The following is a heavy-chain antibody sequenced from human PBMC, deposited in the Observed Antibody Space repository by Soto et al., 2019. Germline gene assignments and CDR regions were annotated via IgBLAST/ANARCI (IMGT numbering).Heavy chain of an antibody. CDR1: GGTFSSYT. Sequence: ASVKVSCKASGGTFSSYTISWVRQAPGQGLEWMGRITPILGIANYAQKFQGRVTITADKSTSTAYMELSSLRSEDTAVYYCASARENNWFDPWGQGTLVTVSS. CDR3: ASARENNWFDP. J-gene: IGHJ5*02. CDR2: ITPILGIA. V-gene: IGHV1-69*02.